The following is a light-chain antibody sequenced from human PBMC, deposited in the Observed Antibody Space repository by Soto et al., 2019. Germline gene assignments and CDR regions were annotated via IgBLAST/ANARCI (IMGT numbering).Light chain of an antibody. CDR3: QTWASGIRV. V-gene: IGLV4-69*01. CDR2: VNSDGSH. CDR1: TGHSNYA. Sequence: QPVLTQSPSASASLGASVKLTCTLTTGHSNYAIAWHQQQPEKGPRYLMKVNSDGSHIKGDGIPDRFSGSSSGAERYLTISSLQSEDEADYYCQTWASGIRVFGGGTKVTVL. J-gene: IGLJ3*02.